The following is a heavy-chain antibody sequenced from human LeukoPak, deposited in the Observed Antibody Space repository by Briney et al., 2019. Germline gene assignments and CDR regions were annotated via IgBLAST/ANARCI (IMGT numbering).Heavy chain of an antibody. J-gene: IGHJ4*02. CDR1: GGSVSSGSYY. V-gene: IGHV4-61*01. D-gene: IGHD4-23*01. CDR2: IHYSGSA. CDR3: ARDMGAPDYGSYSVDY. Sequence: SETLSLTCTVSGGSVSSGSYYWSWIRQPPGRGLEWIAYIHYSGSAAYNPSLKSRVTISRDMSTNQFSPKMTSVTAADTAVYFCARDMGAPDYGSYSVDYWGQGTLVTVSS.